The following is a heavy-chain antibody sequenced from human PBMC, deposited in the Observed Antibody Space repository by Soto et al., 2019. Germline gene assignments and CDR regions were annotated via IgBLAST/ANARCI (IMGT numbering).Heavy chain of an antibody. V-gene: IGHV2-70*04. D-gene: IGHD6-19*01. CDR1: GFSLSTSGMR. J-gene: IGHJ4*02. CDR3: ARIRALYSGWYFDY. Sequence: GSGPTLVNPTQTLTLTCTFSGFSLSTSGMRVSWIRQPPGKALEWLARIDWDDDKFYSTSLKTRLTISKDTSKNQVVLTMTNMDPVDAATYYCARIRALYSGWYFDYWGQGTLVTVSS. CDR2: IDWDDDK.